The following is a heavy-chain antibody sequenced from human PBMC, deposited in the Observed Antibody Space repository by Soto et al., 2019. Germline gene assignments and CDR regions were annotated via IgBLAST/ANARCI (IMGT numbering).Heavy chain of an antibody. D-gene: IGHD3-3*01. Sequence: QAQLVESGGGVVQPGKSLRLSCAASGYIFSNHGMHWVRQAPGKGLEWVAVISYDGRNKDYADSVKGRFTISRDNSKSTLYLQMNSLRPEDSAVYYCAKDFALEWQFWAAGYYYYGMDVWGQGTTVTVSS. CDR2: ISYDGRNK. V-gene: IGHV3-30*18. J-gene: IGHJ6*02. CDR1: GYIFSNHG. CDR3: AKDFALEWQFWAAGYYYYGMDV.